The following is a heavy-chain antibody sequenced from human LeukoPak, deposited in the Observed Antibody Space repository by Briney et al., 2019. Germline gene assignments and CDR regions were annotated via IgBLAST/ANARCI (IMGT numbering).Heavy chain of an antibody. CDR2: LYYTGST. CDR3: ARAPEIMYAFDI. Sequence: RPSETLSLTCTVSGDSITSNHYYLAWIRQPPGKGLEWIGSLYYTGSTYYNPSLKSRVTISVDTSKNQVSLKLTSVTAADTAVYYCARAPEIMYAFDIWGQGTMVTVSS. D-gene: IGHD1-14*01. V-gene: IGHV4-39*01. CDR1: GDSITSNHYY. J-gene: IGHJ3*02.